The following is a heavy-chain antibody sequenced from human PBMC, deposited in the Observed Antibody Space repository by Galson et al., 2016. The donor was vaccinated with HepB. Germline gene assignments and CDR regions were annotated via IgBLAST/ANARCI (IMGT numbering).Heavy chain of an antibody. CDR1: GFSFTTYY. V-gene: IGHV3-64D*09. D-gene: IGHD1-26*01. CDR2: ISHNGGAK. J-gene: IGHJ4*02. CDR3: VRAWSGSSPDY. Sequence: SLRLSCAASGFSFTTYYIDWVRQAPGKRLEYVSGISHNGGAKYHADSVKGRFTISRDNSKNTVDLHMSSLRPEDTAVYYCVRAWSGSSPDYWGQGTQVTVSS.